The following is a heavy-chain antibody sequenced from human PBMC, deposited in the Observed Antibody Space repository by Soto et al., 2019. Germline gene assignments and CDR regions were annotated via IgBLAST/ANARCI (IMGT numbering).Heavy chain of an antibody. D-gene: IGHD3-10*01. V-gene: IGHV1-18*01. Sequence: ASVKVSCKASGYTFTSYAMHWVRQAPGQRLEWMGWISAYNGNTNYAQKLQGRVTMTTDTSTSTAYMELRSLRSDDTAVYYCARLDYYGSGSYYPHYYYGMDVWGQGTTVTVSS. J-gene: IGHJ6*02. CDR3: ARLDYYGSGSYYPHYYYGMDV. CDR1: GYTFTSYA. CDR2: ISAYNGNT.